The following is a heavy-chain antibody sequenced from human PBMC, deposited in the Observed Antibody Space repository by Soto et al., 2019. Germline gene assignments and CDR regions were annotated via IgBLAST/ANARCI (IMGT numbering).Heavy chain of an antibody. J-gene: IGHJ5*01. Sequence: EVQLVESGGGLVKPGGSLRVSCAASGFTFSNYSMNWVRQAPGKRLEWVSSISSTSKYIYYADSVKGRFTISRDNAKKSLYLQMNRLRAEDTAVYYCARGLSSGWFDYWGQATLVTVSA. CDR2: ISSTSKYI. D-gene: IGHD6-19*01. V-gene: IGHV3-21*01. CDR1: GFTFSNYS. CDR3: ARGLSSGWFDY.